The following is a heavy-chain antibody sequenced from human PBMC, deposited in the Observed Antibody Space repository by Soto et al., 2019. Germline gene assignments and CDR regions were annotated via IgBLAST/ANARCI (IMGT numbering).Heavy chain of an antibody. D-gene: IGHD5-12*01. CDR3: ARTVEMATYFDY. J-gene: IGHJ4*02. CDR1: GFTFSDYY. V-gene: IGHV3-11*06. CDR2: ISSSSSYT. Sequence: GGSLRLSCAASGFTFSDYYMSWIRQAPGKGLEWVSYISSSSSYTNYADSVKGRFTISRDNAKNSLYLQMNSLRAEDTAVYYCARTVEMATYFDYWGQGTLVTVSS.